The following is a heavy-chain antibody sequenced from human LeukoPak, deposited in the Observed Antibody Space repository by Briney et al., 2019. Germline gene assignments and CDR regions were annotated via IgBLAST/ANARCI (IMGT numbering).Heavy chain of an antibody. V-gene: IGHV1-8*01. CDR1: GYTFTSYD. CDR3: ARGYSSPTDFDY. D-gene: IGHD6-13*01. Sequence: ASVTVSFKASGYTFTSYDINWVRQATGQGLEWMGWMNPNSGNTGYAQKFQGRVTITADKSTSTAYMELSSLRSEDTAVYYCARGYSSPTDFDYWGQGTLVTVSS. CDR2: MNPNSGNT. J-gene: IGHJ4*02.